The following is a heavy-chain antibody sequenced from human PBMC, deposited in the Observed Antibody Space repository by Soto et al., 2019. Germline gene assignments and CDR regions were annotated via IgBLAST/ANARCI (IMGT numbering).Heavy chain of an antibody. CDR3: ARQASYWHGGGGWFDP. V-gene: IGHV3-13*01. J-gene: IGHJ5*02. Sequence: EVQLVESGGGLVQPGGSLRLSCAASGFTFSASDMHWVRQATGKGLEWVAAIGTLHDTYYPDSVKGRFTISRENAKNSWYLQMNSLRAGDTAVYYCARQASYWHGGGGWFDPWGQGTLVTVSS. D-gene: IGHD2-8*02. CDR1: GFTFSASD. CDR2: IGTLHDT.